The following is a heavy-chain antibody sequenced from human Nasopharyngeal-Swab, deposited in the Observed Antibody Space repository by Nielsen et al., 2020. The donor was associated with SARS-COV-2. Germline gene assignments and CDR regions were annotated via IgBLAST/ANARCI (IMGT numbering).Heavy chain of an antibody. CDR3: ARDRTFVAAAPPFDI. J-gene: IGHJ3*02. Sequence: ASVKVSCKSSGYSFTQYAIHWVRQAPAQGLEWMGWINAGNGDTKYSQKIQDRVTITSDTSATTAYMQLTSLTSEDTAVYFCARDRTFVAAAPPFDIWGQGTMVTVSS. CDR1: GYSFTQYA. V-gene: IGHV1-3*01. D-gene: IGHD1-7*01. CDR2: INAGNGDT.